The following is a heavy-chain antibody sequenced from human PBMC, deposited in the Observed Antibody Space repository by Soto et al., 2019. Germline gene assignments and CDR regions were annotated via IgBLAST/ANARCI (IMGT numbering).Heavy chain of an antibody. V-gene: IGHV6-1*01. D-gene: IGHD4-17*01. CDR2: TYYRSTWYH. CDR1: GDSVSSNSAV. Sequence: SETLCLTCAISGDSVSSNSAVWNSIRQSPSRGLEWLGRTYYRSTWYHQYAVSVNSRITINPDTSRNQFSLKLTSVTAADTAVYYCATLPHYGDPKAGFWGQGTLVTVSS. CDR3: ATLPHYGDPKAGF. J-gene: IGHJ4*02.